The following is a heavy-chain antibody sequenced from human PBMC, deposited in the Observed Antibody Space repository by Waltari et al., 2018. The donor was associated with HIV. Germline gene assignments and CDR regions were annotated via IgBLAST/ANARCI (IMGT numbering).Heavy chain of an antibody. CDR1: GYSISSGYY. V-gene: IGHV4-38-2*02. CDR2: IYHSGST. J-gene: IGHJ5*02. Sequence: QVQLQESGPGLVKPSETLSLTCTVSGYSISSGYYWGWIRQPPGKGLEWIGSIYHSGSTYYNPSLKSRVTISVDTSKNQFSRKLSSVTAADTAVYYCARGPRQSYGWFDPWGQGTLVTVSS. CDR3: ARGPRQSYGWFDP. D-gene: IGHD5-18*01.